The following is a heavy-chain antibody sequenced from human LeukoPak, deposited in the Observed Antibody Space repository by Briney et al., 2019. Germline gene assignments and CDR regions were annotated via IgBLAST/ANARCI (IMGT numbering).Heavy chain of an antibody. Sequence: PGGSLRPSCAASGFTVSSNYMSWVRQAPGKGLEWVSVIYSGGSTYYADSVKGRFTISRDNSKNTLYLQMNSLRAEDTAVYYCARDRRSRRGYYYYMDVWGKGTTVTVSS. CDR2: IYSGGST. V-gene: IGHV3-66*02. CDR3: ARDRRSRRGYYYYMDV. J-gene: IGHJ6*03. CDR1: GFTVSSNY.